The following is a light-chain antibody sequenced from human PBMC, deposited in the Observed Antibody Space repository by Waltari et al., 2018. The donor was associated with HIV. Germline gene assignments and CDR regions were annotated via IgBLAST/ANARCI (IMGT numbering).Light chain of an antibody. CDR3: SSYSGTSSVV. V-gene: IGLV2-14*03. CDR2: DVS. CDR1: SSDVGAYNQ. Sequence: QSALTQPASVSGSPGQSITISCTGTSSDVGAYNQVSWFQQFPGKAPQLIIYDVSNRPSGVSDRFSGSKSGNTASLAISGLQAADEAEYYCSSYSGTSSVVFGTGTKVSVL. J-gene: IGLJ1*01.